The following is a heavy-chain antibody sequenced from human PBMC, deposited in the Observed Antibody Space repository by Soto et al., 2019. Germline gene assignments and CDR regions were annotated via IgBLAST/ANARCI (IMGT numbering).Heavy chain of an antibody. Sequence: QAQLQQWGAGLLKPSETLSLTCAVYGGSFSGYYWSWIRQPPGKGLEWIGEINHDGIPNYNPSFKSRVIMSVDTSTNQFSLKVSSVTAAGTAVYFCARGQWSDRFLNWGQGTLLTVSS. CDR3: ARGQWSDRFLN. V-gene: IGHV4-34*02. D-gene: IGHD2-15*01. CDR1: GGSFSGYY. CDR2: INHDGIP. J-gene: IGHJ4*02.